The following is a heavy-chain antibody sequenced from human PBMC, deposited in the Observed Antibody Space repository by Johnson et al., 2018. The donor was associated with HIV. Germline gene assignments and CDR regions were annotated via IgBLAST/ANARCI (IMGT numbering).Heavy chain of an antibody. CDR2: MWYDGTKK. D-gene: IGHD4-23*01. Sequence: QVQLVESGGGLVQPGGSLRLSCGVSGFTFSRYWMSWVRQAPGKGLEWLAGMWYDGTKKNYADSVKGRFTISRDNSKNTLHLQMNSLRGEDTAVDYCARGAGEAYGGNFRDAFDIWGQGTMVTVSS. CDR3: ARGAGEAYGGNFRDAFDI. CDR1: GFTFSRYW. V-gene: IGHV3-33*08. J-gene: IGHJ3*02.